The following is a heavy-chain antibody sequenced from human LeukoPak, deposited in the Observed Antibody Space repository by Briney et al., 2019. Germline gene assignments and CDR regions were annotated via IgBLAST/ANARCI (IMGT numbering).Heavy chain of an antibody. Sequence: SETLSLTCTVSGGSISRYYWSWIRQPPGKGLEWIGYIYYSGSTNYNPSLKSRVTMSVDMSKNQFSLKLSSVSAADTAVYYRARLPPIAARTAHFDYWGQGTLVTVSS. CDR3: ARLPPIAARTAHFDY. J-gene: IGHJ4*02. CDR2: IYYSGST. CDR1: GGSISRYY. V-gene: IGHV4-59*08. D-gene: IGHD6-6*01.